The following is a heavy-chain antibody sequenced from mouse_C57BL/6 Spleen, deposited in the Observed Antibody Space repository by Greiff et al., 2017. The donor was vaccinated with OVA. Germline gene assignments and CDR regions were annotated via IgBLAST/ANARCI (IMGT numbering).Heavy chain of an antibody. J-gene: IGHJ2*01. D-gene: IGHD3-1*01. V-gene: IGHV6-3*01. CDR1: GFTFSNYW. CDR3: SVPNYFDY. Sequence: EVHLVESGGGLVQPGGSMKLSCVASGFTFSNYWMNWVRQSPEKGLEWVAQIRLKSDNYATHYAESVKGRFTISRDDTKSSVYLQMNNLRAEDTGSYYYSVPNYFDYWGQGTTLTVSS. CDR2: IRLKSDNYAT.